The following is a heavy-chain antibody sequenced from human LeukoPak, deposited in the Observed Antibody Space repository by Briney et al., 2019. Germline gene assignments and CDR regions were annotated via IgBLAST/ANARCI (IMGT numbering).Heavy chain of an antibody. J-gene: IGHJ6*04. CDR1: GGTFSSYA. V-gene: IGHV1-69*13. CDR3: ARLKIFGVDTMDV. Sequence: GASVKVSCEASGGTFSSYAISWVRQAPGQGLEWMGGIIPIFGTANYAQKFQGRVTITADESTSTAYMELSSLRSEDTAVYYCARLKIFGVDTMDVWGKGTTVTVSS. D-gene: IGHD3-3*01. CDR2: IIPIFGTA.